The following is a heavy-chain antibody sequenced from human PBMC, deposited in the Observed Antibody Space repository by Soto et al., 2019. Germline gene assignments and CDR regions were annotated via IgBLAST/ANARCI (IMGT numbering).Heavy chain of an antibody. D-gene: IGHD2-15*01. V-gene: IGHV3-23*01. CDR2: ISGSGDST. J-gene: IGHJ2*01. CDR1: GFTFSSYA. CDR3: ARRSSGWYCVL. Sequence: EVQLLESGGGLVQPGGSLRLSCAASGFTFSSYAMTWVRQAPGKGLEWVSAISGSGDSTYYAASVRGRFTISRDNSKTTLYLQVNSLGAGDTAVYYGARRSSGWYCVLWGRGTLVTVSS.